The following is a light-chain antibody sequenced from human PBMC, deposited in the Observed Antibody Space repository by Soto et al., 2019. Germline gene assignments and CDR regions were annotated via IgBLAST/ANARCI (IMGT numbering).Light chain of an antibody. Sequence: IQMTQSPSSLSASVGDSVTMTCRSSQSITTYLNWYQQKPGKAPQLLIYGTSSLPRGVPARFAGSGSGTNFTRTISSLQSEDFATYDCQQSYNSPPAFGSGNKVEIK. V-gene: IGKV1-39*01. CDR2: GTS. J-gene: IGKJ3*01. CDR1: QSITTY. CDR3: QQSYNSPPA.